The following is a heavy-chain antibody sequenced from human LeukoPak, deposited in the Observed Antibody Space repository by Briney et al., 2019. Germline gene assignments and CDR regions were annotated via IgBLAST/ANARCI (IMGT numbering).Heavy chain of an antibody. CDR3: AELGITMIGGV. Sequence: GGSLRLSCAASGFTFSTYTMHWVRQAPGKGLEWVAVIAYDGSQKYYSDSVKGRFTISRDNAKNSLYLQMNSLRAEDTAVYYCAELGITMIGGVWGKGTTVTISS. V-gene: IGHV3-30*04. CDR2: IAYDGSQK. D-gene: IGHD3-10*02. CDR1: GFTFSTYT. J-gene: IGHJ6*04.